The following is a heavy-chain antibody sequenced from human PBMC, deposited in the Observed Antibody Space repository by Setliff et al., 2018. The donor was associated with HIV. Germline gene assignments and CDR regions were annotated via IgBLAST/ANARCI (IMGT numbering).Heavy chain of an antibody. V-gene: IGHV4-61*02. D-gene: IGHD2-8*01. Sequence: SETLSLTCTVSDGSISSGSYFWNWIRQPAGKGLEWIGRIYSSGITNYNPSLKSRLTISLDTSKNQFSLQVTSVTAADTAVYYCARDPYCPNTCYEDFTFDSWGQGTLVTVSS. CDR3: ARDPYCPNTCYEDFTFDS. J-gene: IGHJ4*02. CDR1: DGSISSGSYF. CDR2: IYSSGIT.